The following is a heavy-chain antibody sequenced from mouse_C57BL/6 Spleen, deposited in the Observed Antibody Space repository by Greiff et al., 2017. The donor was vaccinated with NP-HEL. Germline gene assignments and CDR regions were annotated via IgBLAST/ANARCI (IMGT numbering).Heavy chain of an antibody. CDR3: ARSGHYYGSSSYAMDY. CDR2: IYPSDSET. V-gene: IGHV1-61*01. D-gene: IGHD1-1*01. Sequence: QVQLQQPGAELVRPGSSVKLSCKASGYTFTSYWMDWVKQRPGQGLEWIGNIYPSDSETHYNQKFKDKATLTVDKSSSTAYMQLSSLTSEDSAVYYCARSGHYYGSSSYAMDYWGQGTSVTVSS. CDR1: GYTFTSYW. J-gene: IGHJ4*01.